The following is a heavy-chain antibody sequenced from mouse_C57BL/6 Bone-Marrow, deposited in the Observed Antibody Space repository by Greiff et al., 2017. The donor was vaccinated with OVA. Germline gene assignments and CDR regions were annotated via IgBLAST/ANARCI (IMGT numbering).Heavy chain of an antibody. Sequence: QVQLQQPGAELVKPGASVKMSCKASGYTFTSYWITWVKQRPGQGLEWIGDIYPGSGSTNYNEKFKSKATLTVDTSSSTAYMQLSSLTSECSAVYYCAGRGLLWLRRGYFDYWGQGTTLTVSS. J-gene: IGHJ2*01. CDR3: AGRGLLWLRRGYFDY. V-gene: IGHV1-55*01. CDR1: GYTFTSYW. CDR2: IYPGSGST. D-gene: IGHD2-2*01.